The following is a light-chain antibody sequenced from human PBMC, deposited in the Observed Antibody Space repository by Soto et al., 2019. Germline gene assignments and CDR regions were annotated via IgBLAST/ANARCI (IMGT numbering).Light chain of an antibody. Sequence: DIQMTQSPSTLSASVGDRVTITCRASQSISSWLAWYQQKPGKAPKLLIYDASSLESGVPSRFSGSGSGTEFTLTISSLQPDDFATYYCQQYNSYPMYTFGQGTRLDIQ. CDR1: QSISSW. J-gene: IGKJ2*01. CDR3: QQYNSYPMYT. V-gene: IGKV1-5*01. CDR2: DAS.